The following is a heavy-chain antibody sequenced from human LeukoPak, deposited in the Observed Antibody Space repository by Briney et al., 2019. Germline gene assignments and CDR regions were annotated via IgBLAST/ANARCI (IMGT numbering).Heavy chain of an antibody. D-gene: IGHD3-10*01. Sequence: GGSLRLSCAASGFTVSSNYMSWVRQAPGKGLEWVAVISYDGSKTYYADSVKGRITISRDNSKNTLYLQMNSLRAEDTAVYYCAKDWYYYGSGTYIPSNWGQGTLVTVSS. V-gene: IGHV3-30*18. CDR1: GFTVSSNY. CDR3: AKDWYYYGSGTYIPSN. J-gene: IGHJ4*02. CDR2: ISYDGSKT.